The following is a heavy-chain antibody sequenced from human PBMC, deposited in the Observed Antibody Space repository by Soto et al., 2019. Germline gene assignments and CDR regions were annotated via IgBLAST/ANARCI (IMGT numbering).Heavy chain of an antibody. V-gene: IGHV3-30*03. CDR1: GFSFSHYG. J-gene: IGHJ3*02. CDR2: IYYDGSKK. Sequence: QVQLVESGGGMVQPGRSLRLSCAASGFSFSHYGMHWVRQAPGRGLEWVAVIYYDGSKKFFADSVKGRFTISRDNSRNTLYLQMDSLRAEDTAVYYCVRNVNQLEDADAFDIWSQGTMVTVSS. D-gene: IGHD2-15*01. CDR3: VRNVNQLEDADAFDI.